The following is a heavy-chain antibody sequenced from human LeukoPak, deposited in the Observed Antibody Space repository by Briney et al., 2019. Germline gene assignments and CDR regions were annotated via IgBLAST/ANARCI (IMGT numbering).Heavy chain of an antibody. CDR1: GCTFSSYG. J-gene: IGHJ3*02. D-gene: IGHD4-17*01. Sequence: GRSLRLSCAASGCTFSSYGMHWVRQAPGKGLEWVAVISYDGSNKYYADSVKGRFTISRDNSKNTLYLQMNSLRAEDTAVYYCATYGDYVGAFDIWGQGTMVTVSS. CDR3: ATYGDYVGAFDI. CDR2: ISYDGSNK. V-gene: IGHV3-30*03.